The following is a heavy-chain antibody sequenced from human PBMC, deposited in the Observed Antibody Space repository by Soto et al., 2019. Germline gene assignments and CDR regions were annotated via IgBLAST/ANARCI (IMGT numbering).Heavy chain of an antibody. CDR2: ISYDGSNK. Sequence: GGSLRLSCAASGFTFSSYAMHWVRQAPGKGLEWVAVISYDGSNKYYADSVKGRFTISRDNSKNTLYLQMNSLRAEDTAVYYCAREGSPATVVTPYFDYWGQGTLVTVSS. V-gene: IGHV3-30-3*01. CDR1: GFTFSSYA. D-gene: IGHD4-17*01. J-gene: IGHJ4*02. CDR3: AREGSPATVVTPYFDY.